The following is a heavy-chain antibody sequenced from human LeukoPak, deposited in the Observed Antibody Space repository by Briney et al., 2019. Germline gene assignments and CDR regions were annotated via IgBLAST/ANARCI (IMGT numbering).Heavy chain of an antibody. D-gene: IGHD5-18*01. CDR2: ISGSGGST. J-gene: IGHJ6*02. CDR3: AKDLSGIQLWLPAQYGMDV. CDR1: GFTFSSYA. V-gene: IGHV3-23*01. Sequence: PGGSLRLSCAASGFTFSSYAMSWVRQAPGKGLEWVSAISGSGGSTYHADSMKGRFTISRDNSKNTLYLQMNSLRAEDTAVYYCAKDLSGIQLWLPAQYGMDVWGQGTTVTVSS.